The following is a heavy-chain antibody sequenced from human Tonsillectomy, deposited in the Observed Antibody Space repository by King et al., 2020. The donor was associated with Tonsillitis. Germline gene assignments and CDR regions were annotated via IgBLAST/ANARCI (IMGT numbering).Heavy chain of an antibody. CDR3: ARVAPYFDTTVYYWGVFDY. Sequence: VQLQESGPGLVKPSETLSLTCTVAGYSINSDYYWGWIRQPPGKGLEWIGSIYHSGSTYYNPSLKSRVTISVDASKNQFSLNLSSVTAADTAVFYCARVAPYFDTTVYYWGVFDYWGQGTLVIVSS. V-gene: IGHV4-38-2*02. CDR1: GYSINSDYY. D-gene: IGHD3-22*01. CDR2: IYHSGST. J-gene: IGHJ4*02.